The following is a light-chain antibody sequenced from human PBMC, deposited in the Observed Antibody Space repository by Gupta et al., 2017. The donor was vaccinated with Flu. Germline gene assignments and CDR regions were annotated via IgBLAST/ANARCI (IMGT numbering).Light chain of an antibody. V-gene: IGLV1-44*01. Sequence: QSVLTQPPSAAGTPGQRGTITCSGSSSNIGGRTVNWYQQLPGTAPKLLIFSNNQRPSGVPDRFSGSKSGTSASLAISGLQSEDEADYYCATWDDSLNGEEFGTGTKLTVL. J-gene: IGLJ3*02. CDR2: SNN. CDR3: ATWDDSLNGEE. CDR1: SSNIGGRT.